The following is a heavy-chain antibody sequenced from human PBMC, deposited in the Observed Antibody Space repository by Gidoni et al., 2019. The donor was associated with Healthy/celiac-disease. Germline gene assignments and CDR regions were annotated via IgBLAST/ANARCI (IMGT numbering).Heavy chain of an antibody. CDR1: GFTFSSYA. V-gene: IGHV3-23*01. Sequence: EVQLLESGGGLVQPGGSLRLSCAASGFTFSSYAMSWVRQAPGKGLDWVSAISGSGGSTYYADSVKGRFTISRDNSKNTLYLQMNSLRAEDTAVYYCAKDVGVHWYYMDVWGKGTTVTVSS. CDR2: ISGSGGST. CDR3: AKDVGVHWYYMDV. J-gene: IGHJ6*03. D-gene: IGHD1-1*01.